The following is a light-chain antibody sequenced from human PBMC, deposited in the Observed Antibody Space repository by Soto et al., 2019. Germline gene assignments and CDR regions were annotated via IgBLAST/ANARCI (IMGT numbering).Light chain of an antibody. Sequence: EIVLTQSPATLSLSPGERATLSCRASQSVSDNLAWYQQKPGQAPRLLIHSASTRATAVPARFSGSGAGTEFTLDISSLQSEDIAVYYCQQYDNWPPVTFGQGTRLEIK. CDR3: QQYDNWPPVT. CDR1: QSVSDN. CDR2: SAS. J-gene: IGKJ5*01. V-gene: IGKV3-15*01.